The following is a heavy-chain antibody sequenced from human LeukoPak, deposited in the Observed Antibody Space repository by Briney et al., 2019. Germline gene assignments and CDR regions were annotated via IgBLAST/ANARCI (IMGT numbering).Heavy chain of an antibody. CDR3: ARRFRDYYGSGSTSPFDP. CDR1: GGTFTIYA. J-gene: IGHJ5*02. CDR2: IIPIFGTA. D-gene: IGHD3-10*01. Sequence: ASVRVSCKASGGTFTIYAISWVRQAPGQGGEWMGGIIPIFGTANYAQKFQGRVTITAHKSTSTAYMELSSLRSEDTAVYYCARRFRDYYGSGSTSPFDPWGQGTLVTVSS. V-gene: IGHV1-69*06.